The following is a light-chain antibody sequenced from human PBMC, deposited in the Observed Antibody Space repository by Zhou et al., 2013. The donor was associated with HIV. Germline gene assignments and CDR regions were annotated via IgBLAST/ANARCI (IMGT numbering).Light chain of an antibody. V-gene: IGKV1-5*03. Sequence: DIQMTQSPSTLSASVGDTVTITCRASQTISNWLAWYQQKPGKAPKYLIYKTSSLESGVPSRFSGSGSGTEFTLTINSLQPDDFATYYCQQYNAHPITFGQGTRLEIK. CDR2: KTS. J-gene: IGKJ5*01. CDR3: QQYNAHPIT. CDR1: QTISNW.